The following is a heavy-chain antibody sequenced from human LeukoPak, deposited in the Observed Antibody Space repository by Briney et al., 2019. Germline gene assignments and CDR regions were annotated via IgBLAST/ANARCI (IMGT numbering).Heavy chain of an antibody. V-gene: IGHV1-46*01. CDR1: GYTFTSYY. CDR2: INPSGGST. CDR3: ARLYCRSTSCQDYYFDY. J-gene: IGHJ4*02. D-gene: IGHD2-2*01. Sequence: GASVKVSCKASGYTFTSYYMHWVRQAPGQGLEWMGIINPSGGSTSYAQKFQGRVTMTRDTSTNTVYMELSSLRSDDTAVFYCARLYCRSTSCQDYYFDYWGQGTLVTVSS.